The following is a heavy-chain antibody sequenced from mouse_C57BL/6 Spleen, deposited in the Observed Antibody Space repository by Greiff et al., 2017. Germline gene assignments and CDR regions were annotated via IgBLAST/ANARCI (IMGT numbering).Heavy chain of an antibody. V-gene: IGHV1-61*01. CDR3: SRSGDSSGYSFAY. J-gene: IGHJ3*01. Sequence: QVQLQQPGAELVRPGSSVKLSCKASGYTFISYWMDWVKKRPGQGLEWIGNIYPSDSETHYNQKFKDKATLTVDKSSITAYMQLSSLTSEDSAVYYCSRSGDSSGYSFAYWGQGTLVTVSA. CDR2: IYPSDSET. CDR1: GYTFISYW. D-gene: IGHD3-2*02.